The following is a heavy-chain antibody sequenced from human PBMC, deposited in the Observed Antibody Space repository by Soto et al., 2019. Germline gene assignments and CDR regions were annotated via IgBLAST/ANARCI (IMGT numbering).Heavy chain of an antibody. J-gene: IGHJ5*02. D-gene: IGHD3-3*01. CDR2: IYSGGST. CDR1: GFTVSSNY. CDR3: ARSSYDFTNWFDP. V-gene: IGHV3-53*04. Sequence: EVQLVESGGGLVQPGGSLRLSCAASGFTVSSNYMSWVRQAPGKGLEWVSVIYSGGSTYYADSVKGRFTISRHNSKNTLYLQMNSLRAEDTAVYYCARSSYDFTNWFDPWGQGTLVTXSS.